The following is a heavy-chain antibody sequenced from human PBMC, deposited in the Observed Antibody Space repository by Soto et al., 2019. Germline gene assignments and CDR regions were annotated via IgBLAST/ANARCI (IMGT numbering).Heavy chain of an antibody. CDR1: GYSFTSYW. CDR3: ARLKEGFGELSAYYYGMDV. CDR2: IYPGDSDT. Sequence: GESLKISCKGSGYSFTSYWIGWVRQMPGKGLEWMGIIYPGDSDTRYSPSFQGQVTISADKSISTAYLQWSSLKASDTAMYYCARLKEGFGELSAYYYGMDVWGQGTTVTVSS. D-gene: IGHD3-10*01. V-gene: IGHV5-51*01. J-gene: IGHJ6*02.